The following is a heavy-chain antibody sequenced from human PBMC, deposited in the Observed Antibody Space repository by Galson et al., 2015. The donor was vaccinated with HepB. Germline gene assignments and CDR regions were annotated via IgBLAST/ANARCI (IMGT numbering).Heavy chain of an antibody. V-gene: IGHV3-20*01. CDR2: INWNGGST. D-gene: IGHD3-10*01. CDR3: ARGRGNDYGSGSYGMDV. Sequence: SLRLSCAASGFTFDDYGMSWVRQAPGKGLEWVSGINWNGGSTGYADSVKGRFTISRDNAKNSLYLQMNSLRAEDTALYHCARGRGNDYGSGSYGMDVWGQGTTVTVSS. CDR1: GFTFDDYG. J-gene: IGHJ6*02.